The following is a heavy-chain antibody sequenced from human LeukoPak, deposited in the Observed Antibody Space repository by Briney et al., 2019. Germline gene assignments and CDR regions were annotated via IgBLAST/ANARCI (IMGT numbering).Heavy chain of an antibody. CDR2: ISSNGRAT. J-gene: IGHJ4*02. CDR1: GFTFTEYS. D-gene: IGHD3-10*01. V-gene: IGHV3-48*01. Sequence: GSLRLSCETSGFTFTEYSMNWVRQSPGKGLEWVSYISSNGRATHYADSVQGRFTISRDSAKKSLYLQMNSLRGEDTAVYYCAREERIRYYFGSGSQTIDYWGQGILVTVSS. CDR3: AREERIRYYFGSGSQTIDY.